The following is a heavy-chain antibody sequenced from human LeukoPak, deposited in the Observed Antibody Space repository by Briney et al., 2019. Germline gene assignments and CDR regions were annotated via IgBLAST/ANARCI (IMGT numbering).Heavy chain of an antibody. J-gene: IGHJ4*02. V-gene: IGHV1-69*13. CDR3: ARGPETASYYDTSGYPYYFDF. D-gene: IGHD3-22*01. CDR1: GYIFSGYW. Sequence: ASVKVSCKASGYIFSGYWIHWVRQAPGQGLEWMGGIIPIFGIPNYAQRFQGRVTITADESTSTAYMALSSLRSEDTALYFCARGPETASYYDTSGYPYYFDFWGQGTLVTVSS. CDR2: IIPIFGIP.